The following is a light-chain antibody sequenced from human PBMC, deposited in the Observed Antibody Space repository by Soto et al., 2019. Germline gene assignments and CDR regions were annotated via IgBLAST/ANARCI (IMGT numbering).Light chain of an antibody. CDR2: EDN. V-gene: IGLV6-57*04. CDR3: QSYDSDSVV. Sequence: NFMLTQPPSVSESPGKTGIISCTRSSGSIASNYVQWYQQRPGSAPTTVIYEDNQRPSGVPDRFSGSFDSSSNSASLTISGLKPEDEADYYCQSYDSDSVVFGGGTKLTVL. J-gene: IGLJ2*01. CDR1: SGSIASNY.